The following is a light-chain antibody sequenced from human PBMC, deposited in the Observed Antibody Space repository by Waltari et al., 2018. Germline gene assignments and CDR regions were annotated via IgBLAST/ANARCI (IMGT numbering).Light chain of an antibody. Sequence: QAEVTQEPSLTVSPGGTVTLTCGSTSGVVTRDHYPYRFQQKPAQAPRTLIHDIDRNTPWTPARFSCSLRGGKAALTLSGAQPEDEADYYCLLSYIVGRPVFGGGTKLTVL. CDR3: LLSYIVGRPV. V-gene: IGLV7-46*01. CDR1: SGVVTRDHY. CDR2: DID. J-gene: IGLJ2*01.